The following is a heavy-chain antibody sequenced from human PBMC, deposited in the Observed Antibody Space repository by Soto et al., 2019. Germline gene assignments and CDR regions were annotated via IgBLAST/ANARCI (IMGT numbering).Heavy chain of an antibody. CDR1: GYTFTSYG. Sequence: GASVKVSCKASGYTFTSYGISWVRQPPGQGLEWMGWISAYNGNTNYAQKLQGRVTMTTDTSTSTAYMELRSLRSDDTAVYYCARVSSRYCSRSSCYGAYWGQGTLVTVSS. V-gene: IGHV1-18*01. CDR2: ISAYNGNT. J-gene: IGHJ4*02. D-gene: IGHD2-2*01. CDR3: ARVSSRYCSRSSCYGAY.